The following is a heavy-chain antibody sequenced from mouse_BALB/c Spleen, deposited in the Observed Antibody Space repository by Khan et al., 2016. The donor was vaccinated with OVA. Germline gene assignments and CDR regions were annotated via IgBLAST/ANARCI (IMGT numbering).Heavy chain of an antibody. V-gene: IGHV5-6*01. CDR2: ISTGGSYT. CDR1: GFTFSTYG. Sequence: EVELVESGGDLVKPGGSLKLSCAASGFTFSTYGMSWVRQTPDKRLEWVATISTGGSYTYYSDSVKGRFTISRDNAKHTLYLQMSSLKSEDTAMFYCARLAYYYDSEGFAYWGQGTLVTVSA. J-gene: IGHJ3*01. CDR3: ARLAYYYDSEGFAY. D-gene: IGHD1-1*01.